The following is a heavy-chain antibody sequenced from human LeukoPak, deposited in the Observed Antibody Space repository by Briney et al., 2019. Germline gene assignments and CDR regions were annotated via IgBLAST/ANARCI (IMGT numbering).Heavy chain of an antibody. CDR2: ISGSGGST. V-gene: IGHV3-23*01. Sequence: GGSLRLSCAASGFTFSSYAMSWVHQAPGKGLGWVSAISGSGGSTYYADSVKGRFTISRDNSKNTLYLQMNSLRAEDTAVYYCATNVDTAMGFDYWGQGTLVTVSS. J-gene: IGHJ4*02. CDR1: GFTFSSYA. D-gene: IGHD5-18*01. CDR3: ATNVDTAMGFDY.